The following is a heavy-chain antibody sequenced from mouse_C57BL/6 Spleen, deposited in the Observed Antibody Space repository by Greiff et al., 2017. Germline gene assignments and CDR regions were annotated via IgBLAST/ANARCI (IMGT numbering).Heavy chain of an antibody. Sequence: VQLQQSGAELVKPGASVKLSCKASGYTFTSYWMHWVKQRPGQGLEWIGMIHPNSGSTNYNEKFKSKATLTVDKSSSTAYMQLSSLTSEDSAVYYCARWGGSYFDYWGQGTTLTVSS. CDR2: IHPNSGST. V-gene: IGHV1-64*01. CDR1: GYTFTSYW. CDR3: ARWGGSYFDY. J-gene: IGHJ2*01. D-gene: IGHD1-1*01.